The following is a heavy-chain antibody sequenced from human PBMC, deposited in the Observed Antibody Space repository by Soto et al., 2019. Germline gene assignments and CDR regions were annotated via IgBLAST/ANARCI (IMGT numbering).Heavy chain of an antibody. D-gene: IGHD1-26*01. V-gene: IGHV3-48*03. Sequence: WGSLRLSCAASGFTFSSYEMNWVRQAPGKGLEWVSYISSSGSTIYYADSVKGRFTISRDNAKNSLYLQMNSLRAEDTAVYYCARDLIVPLYYYYYGMDVWGQGTTVTVSS. J-gene: IGHJ6*02. CDR2: ISSSGSTI. CDR1: GFTFSSYE. CDR3: ARDLIVPLYYYYYGMDV.